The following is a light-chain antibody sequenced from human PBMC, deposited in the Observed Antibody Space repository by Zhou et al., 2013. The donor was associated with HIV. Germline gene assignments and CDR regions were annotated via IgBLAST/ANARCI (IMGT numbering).Light chain of an antibody. CDR2: DAS. Sequence: AIQLTQSPSSLSASVGDRVTITCRASQGISSALAWYQQKPGKAPKLLIYDASSLESGVPSRFSGSGSGTDFTLTISSLQPEDFATYYCQQSYSNPITFGQGTRLEIK. V-gene: IGKV1-13*02. CDR3: QQSYSNPIT. J-gene: IGKJ5*01. CDR1: QGISSA.